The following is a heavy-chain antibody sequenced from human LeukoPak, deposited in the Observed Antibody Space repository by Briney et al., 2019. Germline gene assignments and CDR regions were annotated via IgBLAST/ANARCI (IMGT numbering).Heavy chain of an antibody. CDR3: ARDARAVAGKYGDFDY. Sequence: DPGGSLRLSCEDSGFTFRSYEMNWVRQAPGKGLEWIAYLSSSGSAFSYADSVKGRFTIARDNAKNSVYLEMNSLRAEDTAVYYCARDARAVAGKYGDFDYWGQGTLVTVSS. J-gene: IGHJ4*02. D-gene: IGHD6-19*01. CDR2: LSSSGSAF. V-gene: IGHV3-48*03. CDR1: GFTFRSYE.